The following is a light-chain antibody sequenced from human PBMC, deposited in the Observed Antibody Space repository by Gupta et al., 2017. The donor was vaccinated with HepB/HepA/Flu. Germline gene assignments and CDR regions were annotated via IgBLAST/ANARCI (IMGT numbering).Light chain of an antibody. Sequence: ENVLTQSPGTLSLSPGERATLSCRASQSVTSNYLAWYQQKPGQAPRLLIYGASTKATGIPDRFSGSGSGTDFTLSISRLEPEDFAVYYCQHYGSSVVFGGGTKVEIK. CDR2: GAS. CDR3: QHYGSSVV. J-gene: IGKJ4*01. V-gene: IGKV3-20*01. CDR1: QSVTSNY.